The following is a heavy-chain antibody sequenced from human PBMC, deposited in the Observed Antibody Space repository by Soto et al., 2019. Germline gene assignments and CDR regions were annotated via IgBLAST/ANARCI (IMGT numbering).Heavy chain of an antibody. CDR3: AKSPPRRYFDWLLSYYFDY. CDR2: ISGSGGST. Sequence: GGSLRLSCAASGFTFSSYAMSWVRQAPGKGLEWVSAISGSGGSTYYADSVKGRFTISRDNSKNTLYLQMNSLRAEDTAVYYCAKSPPRRYFDWLLSYYFDYWGQGTLVTVSS. CDR1: GFTFSSYA. D-gene: IGHD3-9*01. V-gene: IGHV3-23*01. J-gene: IGHJ4*02.